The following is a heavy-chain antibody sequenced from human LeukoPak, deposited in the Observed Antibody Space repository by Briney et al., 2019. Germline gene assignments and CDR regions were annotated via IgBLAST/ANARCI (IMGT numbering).Heavy chain of an antibody. CDR3: ASHYPRVSQYCSGGSCPLPLRVDY. V-gene: IGHV4-4*02. D-gene: IGHD2-15*01. Sequence: PSQTLSLTCTVSGGSISSSNWWSWVRQPPGKGLEWIGEIYHSGSTNYNPSLKSRVTISVDKSKNQFSLKLSSVTAADTAVYYCASHYPRVSQYCSGGSCPLPLRVDYWGQGTLVTVSS. CDR1: GGSISSSNW. CDR2: IYHSGST. J-gene: IGHJ4*02.